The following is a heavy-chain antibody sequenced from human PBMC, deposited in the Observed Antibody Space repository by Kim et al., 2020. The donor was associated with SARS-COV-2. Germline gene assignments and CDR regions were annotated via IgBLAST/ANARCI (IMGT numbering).Heavy chain of an antibody. D-gene: IGHD5-18*01. CDR3: ARLSSLRGQPPWIQLDLIGEDI. CDR1: GFTFSSYG. Sequence: GGSLRLSCAASGFTFSSYGMHWVRQAPGKGLEWVAVIWYDGSNKYYADSVKGRFTISRDNSKNTLYLQMNSLRAEDTAVYYCARLSSLRGQPPWIQLDLIGEDIWGQGTMVTVSS. V-gene: IGHV3-33*01. J-gene: IGHJ3*02. CDR2: IWYDGSNK.